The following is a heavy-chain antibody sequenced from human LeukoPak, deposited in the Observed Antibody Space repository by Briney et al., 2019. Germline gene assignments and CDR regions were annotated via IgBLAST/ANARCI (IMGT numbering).Heavy chain of an antibody. J-gene: IGHJ5*02. V-gene: IGHV1-69*13. CDR3: ATHFDYVPFDP. CDR2: IIPIFGTA. Sequence: SVKVSCKASGYTFTSYAISWVRQAPGQGLEWMGGIIPIFGTANYAQKFQGRVTITVDESTSTAYMELSSLRSEDTAVYYCATHFDYVPFDPWGQGTLVTVSS. CDR1: GYTFTSYA. D-gene: IGHD4-17*01.